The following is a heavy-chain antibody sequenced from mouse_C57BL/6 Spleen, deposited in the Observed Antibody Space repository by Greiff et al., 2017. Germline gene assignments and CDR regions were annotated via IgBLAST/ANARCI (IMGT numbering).Heavy chain of an antibody. CDR3: ARRGSHSNLYAMDY. CDR1: GFTFSSYA. D-gene: IGHD2-5*01. CDR2: ISDGGSYT. Sequence: DVQLVESGGGLVKPGGSLKLSCAASGFTFSSYAMSWVRQTPEKRLEWVATISDGGSYTYYPDNVKGRFTISRDNAKNNLYLQMSHLKSEDTAMYYCARRGSHSNLYAMDYWGQGTSVTVSS. J-gene: IGHJ4*01. V-gene: IGHV5-4*01.